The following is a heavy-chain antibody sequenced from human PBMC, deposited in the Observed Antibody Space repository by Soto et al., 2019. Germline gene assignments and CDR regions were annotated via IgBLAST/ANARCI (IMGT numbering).Heavy chain of an antibody. V-gene: IGHV3-7*03. CDR3: ASRVPDVAYYGVFDY. CDR2: IKQDGSEK. D-gene: IGHD3-3*01. J-gene: IGHJ4*02. Sequence: SLRLSCAASGFTFSSYWMSWVRQAPGKGLEWVANIKQDGSEKYYVDSVKGRFTISRDNAKNSVFLQMNSLTVEDTAMYYCASRVPDVAYYGVFDYWGQGTLVTVSS. CDR1: GFTFSSYW.